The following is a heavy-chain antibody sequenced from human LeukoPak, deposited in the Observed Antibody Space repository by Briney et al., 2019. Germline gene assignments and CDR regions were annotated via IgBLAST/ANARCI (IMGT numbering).Heavy chain of an antibody. J-gene: IGHJ3*02. CDR1: GVSISSSSYY. Sequence: SETLSLTCTVSGVSISSSSYYWGWIRQPPGKGLEWIGSIYYSGSTYYNPSLKSRVTISVDTSENQFSLKLSSVTAADTAVYYCARPDAPGSSSRFDIWGQGTMVTVSS. D-gene: IGHD6-6*01. CDR2: IYYSGST. V-gene: IGHV4-39*01. CDR3: ARPDAPGSSSRFDI.